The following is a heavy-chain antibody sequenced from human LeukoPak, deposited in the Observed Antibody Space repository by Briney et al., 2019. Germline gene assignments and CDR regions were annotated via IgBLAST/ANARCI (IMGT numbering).Heavy chain of an antibody. D-gene: IGHD3-22*01. CDR3: ARENGLLLRTIDP. CDR2: IYYSGST. CDR1: GGSIISGGYF. Sequence: ASETLSLTCTVSGGSIISGGYFWTWIRQHPGKGLEWIGYIYYSGSTYYNPSLKSRVIISADTSKNQFSLKLSSVTAADTAVYYCARENGLLLRTIDPWGQGTLVTVSS. J-gene: IGHJ5*02. V-gene: IGHV4-31*03.